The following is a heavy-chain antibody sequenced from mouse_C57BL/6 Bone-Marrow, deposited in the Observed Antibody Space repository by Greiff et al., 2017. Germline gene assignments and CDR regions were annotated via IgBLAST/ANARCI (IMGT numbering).Heavy chain of an antibody. CDR1: GFNIKDDY. D-gene: IGHD1-1*01. V-gene: IGHV14-4*01. Sequence: VQLQQSGAELVRPGASVKLSCTASGFNIKDDYMHWVKQRHEQGLEWLGWIDPENGDTAYASKFQGKGSITAVTSSNTAYLQISSLTSEDTAVYYCTRGYGSSCYFDYWGQGTTLTVSS. J-gene: IGHJ2*01. CDR2: IDPENGDT. CDR3: TRGYGSSCYFDY.